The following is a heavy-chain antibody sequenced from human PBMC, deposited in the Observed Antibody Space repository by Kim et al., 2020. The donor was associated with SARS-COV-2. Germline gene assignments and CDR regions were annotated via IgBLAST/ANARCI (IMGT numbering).Heavy chain of an antibody. V-gene: IGHV1-8*01. J-gene: IGHJ6*04. D-gene: IGHD3-16*01. Sequence: ASVKVSCKASGYTFTSYDINWVRQATGQGLEWMGWMNPNSGNTGYAQQFQGRVTMTRNTSISTAYMELRSLRSEHTAVYYCARRKTYYDYVWGSATYYGMDVCGKGTTVNVSS. CDR1: GYTFTSYD. CDR2: MNPNSGNT. CDR3: ARRKTYYDYVWGSATYYGMDV.